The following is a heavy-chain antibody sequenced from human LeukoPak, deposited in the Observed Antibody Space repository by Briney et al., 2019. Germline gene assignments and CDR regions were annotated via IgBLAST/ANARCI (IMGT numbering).Heavy chain of an antibody. CDR1: GDSVSSNSAA. Sequence: SQTLSLTCAISGDSVSSNSAAWNWIRQSPSRGVEWLVRTYYRSKWYNDYAVSVKSRITINPDTSKNQFSLQLNSVTPEDTAVYYCARVWARRDGYNWFDYWGQGTLVTVSS. CDR3: ARVWARRDGYNWFDY. CDR2: TYYRSKWYN. D-gene: IGHD5-24*01. J-gene: IGHJ4*02. V-gene: IGHV6-1*01.